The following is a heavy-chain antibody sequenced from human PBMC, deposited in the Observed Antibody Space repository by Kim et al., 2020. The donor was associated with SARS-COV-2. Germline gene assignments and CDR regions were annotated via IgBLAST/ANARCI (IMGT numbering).Heavy chain of an antibody. J-gene: IGHJ6*02. CDR1: GGSISSADYY. D-gene: IGHD2-8*01. Sequence: SETLSLTCTVSGGSISSADYYWTWIRQPPGKGLEWIGYIYYNGSTYYNPSLKSRVTVSVDTSKNQFSLKLSSVTVADTAVYYCARDAVSCTPSSCHLHYGMDVWGQGTTVTVSS. V-gene: IGHV4-30-4*01. CDR2: IYYNGST. CDR3: ARDAVSCTPSSCHLHYGMDV.